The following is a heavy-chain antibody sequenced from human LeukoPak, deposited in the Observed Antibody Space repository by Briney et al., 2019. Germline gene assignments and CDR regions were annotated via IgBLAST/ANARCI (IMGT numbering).Heavy chain of an antibody. CDR2: IYNNGGA. J-gene: IGHJ4*02. D-gene: IGHD3-10*01. Sequence: SETLSLTCNVSGASISSSFWNWIRQPPGKGLEWIGYIYNNGGADYNPSLKSRVTISLDTPKNQVSLRLTSVTAADTAVYYCARQLWSYSPFDYWGLGARIIVSS. CDR1: GASISSSF. V-gene: IGHV4-59*08. CDR3: ARQLWSYSPFDY.